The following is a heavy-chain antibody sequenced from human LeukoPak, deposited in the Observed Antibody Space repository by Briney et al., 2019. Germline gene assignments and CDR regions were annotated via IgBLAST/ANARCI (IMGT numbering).Heavy chain of an antibody. V-gene: IGHV4-59*01. D-gene: IGHD1-1*01. CDR3: ARDKQPGDY. Sequence: PSETLSLTCTVSGDSISPYYWGWIRQPPGKGLEWIGYIYYSGDTTYNPSLKSRVTMSVDTSKNQFSLKLSSVTAADAAVYYCARDKQPGDYWGQGALVTVSS. CDR1: GDSISPYY. J-gene: IGHJ4*02. CDR2: IYYSGDT.